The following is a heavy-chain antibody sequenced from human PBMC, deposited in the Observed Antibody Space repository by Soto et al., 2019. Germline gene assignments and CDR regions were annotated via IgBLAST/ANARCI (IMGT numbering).Heavy chain of an antibody. V-gene: IGHV4-31*03. CDR3: ARRGGSSSGYYYYAMDV. J-gene: IGHJ6*02. D-gene: IGHD6-6*01. Sequence: SETLSLTCSVSSDSMNSGGYYWSWICQHPGKGLEWIGYIYSNGDTYYNPSLKSRVTISVDTSKNQFSLNLTSVTAADTAVYYCARRGGSSSGYYYYAMDVWGQGTMVTVYS. CDR2: IYSNGDT. CDR1: SDSMNSGGYY.